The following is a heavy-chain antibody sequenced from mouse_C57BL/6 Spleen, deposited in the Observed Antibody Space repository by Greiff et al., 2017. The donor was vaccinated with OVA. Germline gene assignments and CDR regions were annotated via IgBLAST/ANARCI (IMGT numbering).Heavy chain of an antibody. CDR2: IRNKANGYTT. Sequence: EVKLVESGGGLVQPGGSLSLSCAASGFTFTDYYMSWVRQPPGKALEWLGFIRNKANGYTTEYSASVKGRFTISRDNSQSILYLQMNALRAEDSATYYCARYARQLNYAMDYWGQGTSVTVSS. CDR1: GFTFTDYY. J-gene: IGHJ4*01. CDR3: ARYARQLNYAMDY. D-gene: IGHD3-2*02. V-gene: IGHV7-3*01.